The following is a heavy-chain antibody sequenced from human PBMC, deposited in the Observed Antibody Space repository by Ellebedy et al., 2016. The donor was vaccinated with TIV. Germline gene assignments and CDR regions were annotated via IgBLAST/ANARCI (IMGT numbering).Heavy chain of an antibody. Sequence: GSLRLSXAVSGGSISSSNWWSWVRQPPGKGLEWIGEIYHSGSTNYNPSLKSRVTISVDTSKNQFSLKLSSVTAADTAVYYCASRAIFGMGIDAFDIWGQGTMVTVSS. CDR1: GGSISSSNW. D-gene: IGHD3-3*01. J-gene: IGHJ3*02. CDR3: ASRAIFGMGIDAFDI. CDR2: IYHSGST. V-gene: IGHV4-4*02.